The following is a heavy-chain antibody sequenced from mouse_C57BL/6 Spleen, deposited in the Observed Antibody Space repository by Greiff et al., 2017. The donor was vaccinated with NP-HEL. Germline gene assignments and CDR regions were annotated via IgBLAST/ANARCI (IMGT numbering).Heavy chain of an antibody. CDR1: GYTFTDYY. CDR2: INPNNGGT. V-gene: IGHV1-26*01. CDR3: AREIYSNHWYFDV. Sequence: EVQLQQSGPELVKPGASVKISCKASGYTFTDYYMNWVKQSHGKSLEWIGDINPNNGGTSYNQKFKGKATLTVDKSSSTAYMELRSLTSEDSAVYYCAREIYSNHWYFDVWGTGTTVTVSS. J-gene: IGHJ1*03. D-gene: IGHD2-5*01.